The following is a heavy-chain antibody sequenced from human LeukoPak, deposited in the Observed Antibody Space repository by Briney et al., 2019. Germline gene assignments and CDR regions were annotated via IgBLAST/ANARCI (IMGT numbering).Heavy chain of an antibody. CDR3: VRDDCGDTCYPGGY. D-gene: IGHD2-21*01. J-gene: IGHJ4*02. CDR2: ISSSSSYI. V-gene: IGHV3-21*01. Sequence: GGSLRLSCAASGFTFSSYSMNWVRQAPGKGLEWVSSISSSSSYIYYADSVKGRFTISRDNAKNSLYLQMNSLRAEDTALYYCVRDDCGDTCYPGGYWGQGTLVAVSS. CDR1: GFTFSSYS.